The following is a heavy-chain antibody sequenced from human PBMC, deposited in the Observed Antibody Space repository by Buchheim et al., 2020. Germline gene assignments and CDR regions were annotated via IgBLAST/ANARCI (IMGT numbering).Heavy chain of an antibody. V-gene: IGHV4-31*03. J-gene: IGHJ5*02. D-gene: IGHD2/OR15-2a*01. CDR1: GGSISSDGYY. CDR3: ARVMTFTNWFDP. CDR2: IYYSGSP. Sequence: QVQLQESGPGLVKPSQTLSLTCTVSGGSISSDGYYWSWIRQHPGKGLEWLGYIYYSGSPHHNPSLKSRLTISVDTSKNQFSLKLSSVTAADTAVYYCARVMTFTNWFDPWGQGTL.